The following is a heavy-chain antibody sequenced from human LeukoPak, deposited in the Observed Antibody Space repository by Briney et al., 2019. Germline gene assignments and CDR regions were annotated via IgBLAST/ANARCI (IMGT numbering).Heavy chain of an antibody. Sequence: GGSLRLSCAASGFTFSSYTMNWLRQAPGKGLEWVSSISSSSYYKYYADSVKGRFTISRDNVKNSLYLQMNSLRAEDTAVYYCAKGYYGGIDVWGQGTTVTVSS. V-gene: IGHV3-21*04. CDR3: AKGYYGGIDV. CDR2: ISSSSYYK. J-gene: IGHJ6*02. CDR1: GFTFSSYT. D-gene: IGHD3-3*01.